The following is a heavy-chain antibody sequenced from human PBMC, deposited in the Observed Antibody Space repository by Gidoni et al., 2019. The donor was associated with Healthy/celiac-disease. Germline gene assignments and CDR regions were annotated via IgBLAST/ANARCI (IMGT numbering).Heavy chain of an antibody. Sequence: EVQLVESGGGLVQPGGSLRLSCAASGFTFSSSWMSWVRQAPGKGLEWVANIKQDGSEKYYVDYVKGRFTISRDNAKNSLYLQMNSLRAEDTAVYYCARVGPRNFYYDYVWGSYRPEYYFDYWGQGTLVTVSS. CDR3: ARVGPRNFYYDYVWGSYRPEYYFDY. D-gene: IGHD3-16*02. CDR1: GFTFSSSW. J-gene: IGHJ4*02. V-gene: IGHV3-7*01. CDR2: IKQDGSEK.